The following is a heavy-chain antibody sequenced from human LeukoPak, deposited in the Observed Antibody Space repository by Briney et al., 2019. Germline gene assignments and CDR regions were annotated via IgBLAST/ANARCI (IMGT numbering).Heavy chain of an antibody. CDR1: GYTFTSYG. CDR2: ISAYNGNT. D-gene: IGHD2-8*01. Sequence: GASVKVSCKASGYTFTSYGISWVRQAPGQGLEWMGWISAYNGNTNYAQKLQGRVTMTTDTSTSTAYMELRSLRSDDTAVYYCARDSVRCTNGVCYEWDWFDPWGQGTLVTVSS. V-gene: IGHV1-18*01. J-gene: IGHJ5*02. CDR3: ARDSVRCTNGVCYEWDWFDP.